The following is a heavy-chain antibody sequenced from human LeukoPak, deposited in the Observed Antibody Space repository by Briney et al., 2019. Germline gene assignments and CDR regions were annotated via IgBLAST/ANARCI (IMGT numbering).Heavy chain of an antibody. CDR1: GGTFSSYA. CDR2: IIPIFGTA. J-gene: IGHJ3*02. D-gene: IGHD4-23*01. CDR3: ARAPLHYGGNSWDAFDI. V-gene: IGHV1-69*05. Sequence: ASVKVSCKASGGTFSSYAISWVRQAPGQGLEWMGRIIPIFGTANYAQKFQGRVTITTDESTSTAYMELSSLRSEDTAVYYCARAPLHYGGNSWDAFDIWGQGTMVTVSS.